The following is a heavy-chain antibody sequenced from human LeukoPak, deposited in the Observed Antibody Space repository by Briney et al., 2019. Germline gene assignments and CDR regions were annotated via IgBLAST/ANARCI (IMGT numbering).Heavy chain of an antibody. CDR3: ARGAPLLWFGELDY. D-gene: IGHD3-10*01. V-gene: IGHV4-61*01. CDR2: IYYCGST. CDR1: GGSFSSGSYY. J-gene: IGHJ4*02. Sequence: PSETLSLTCTVSGGSFSSGSYYWSWIRPPPGKGLEWFGYIYYCGSTNYNPSLKSRGTISVDTSKNQFSLKLSSVTAADTAVYYCARGAPLLWFGELDYWGQGTLVTVSS.